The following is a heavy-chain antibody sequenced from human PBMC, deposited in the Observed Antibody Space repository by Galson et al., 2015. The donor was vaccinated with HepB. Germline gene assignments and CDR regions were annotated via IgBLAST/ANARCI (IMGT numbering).Heavy chain of an antibody. Sequence: SLRLSCAASGFTFTDYYMTWIRQAPGRGLEWLSYISGPGSTIYYADSVKGRFTISRDSSKNTLYLQMNSLRADDTAVYYCAGGLAYDYWGQGTLVTVSS. CDR3: AGGLAYDY. CDR2: ISGPGSTI. D-gene: IGHD3-9*01. CDR1: GFTFTDYY. J-gene: IGHJ4*02. V-gene: IGHV3-11*01.